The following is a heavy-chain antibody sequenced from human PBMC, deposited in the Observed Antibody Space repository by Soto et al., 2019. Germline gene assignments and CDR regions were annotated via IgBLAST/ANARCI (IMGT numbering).Heavy chain of an antibody. Sequence: ASVKVSCKASGYTFTSYYMHWVRQAPGQRLEWMGIINASDGNTSYAQKFQGRVTITRDTSASTAYMELSSLRSEDTAVYYCARAVAVAADFDYWGQGTLVTVSS. D-gene: IGHD6-19*01. V-gene: IGHV1-46*01. CDR1: GYTFTSYY. CDR3: ARAVAVAADFDY. CDR2: INASDGNT. J-gene: IGHJ4*02.